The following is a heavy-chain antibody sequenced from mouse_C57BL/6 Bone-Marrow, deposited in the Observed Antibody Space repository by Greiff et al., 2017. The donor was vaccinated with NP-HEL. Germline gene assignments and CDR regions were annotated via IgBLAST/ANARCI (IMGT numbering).Heavy chain of an antibody. CDR1: GYTFTDYY. CDR3: ARSALPFAY. CDR2: INPYNGGT. Sequence: EVQLQQSGPVLVKPGASVKMSCKASGYTFTDYYMNWVKQSHGKSLEWIGVINPYNGGTSYNQKFKGKATLTVDKSSSTAYMELNSLTSEDSAVYYCARSALPFAYWGQGTLVTVSA. V-gene: IGHV1-19*01. J-gene: IGHJ3*01.